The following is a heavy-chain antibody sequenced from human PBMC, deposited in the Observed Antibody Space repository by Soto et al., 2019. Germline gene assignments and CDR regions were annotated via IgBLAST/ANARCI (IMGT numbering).Heavy chain of an antibody. V-gene: IGHV1-18*04. CDR2: ISAYNGNT. CDR1: GYTFTGYY. Sequence: ASVKVSCKASGYTFTGYYMHWVRQAPGQGLEWMGWISAYNGNTNYAQKLQGRVTMTTDTSTSTAYMELRSLRSDDTAVYYCARDDTEAGMDVWGQGTTVTVSS. CDR3: ARDDTEAGMDV. J-gene: IGHJ6*02.